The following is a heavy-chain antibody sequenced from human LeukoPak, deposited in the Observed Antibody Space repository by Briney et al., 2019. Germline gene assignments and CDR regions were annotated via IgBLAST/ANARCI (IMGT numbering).Heavy chain of an antibody. D-gene: IGHD1-26*01. CDR2: ISRSGGTT. Sequence: GGSLRLSCAASGFTFSSYYMNWVRQAPGKGLEWVSAISRSGGTTYYADSVKGRFTISRDNSKNTLYLQMNSLRADDTAVYYCAKDGGSYTGYFDYWGQGTLVTVSS. V-gene: IGHV3-23*01. CDR1: GFTFSSYY. J-gene: IGHJ4*02. CDR3: AKDGGSYTGYFDY.